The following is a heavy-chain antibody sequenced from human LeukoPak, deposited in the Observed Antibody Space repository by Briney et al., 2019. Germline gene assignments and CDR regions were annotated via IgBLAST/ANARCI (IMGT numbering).Heavy chain of an antibody. CDR2: INHSGST. CDR1: GGSISSGGYY. Sequence: SETLSLTCTVSGGSISSGGYYWSWIRQPPGKGLEWIGEINHSGSTNYNPSLKSRVTISVDTPKNQFTLNLSSMTAADTAVYYCAGDQGGSAHRHAFDIWGQGTLVTVSS. CDR3: AGDQGGSAHRHAFDI. J-gene: IGHJ3*02. V-gene: IGHV4-61*08. D-gene: IGHD1-26*01.